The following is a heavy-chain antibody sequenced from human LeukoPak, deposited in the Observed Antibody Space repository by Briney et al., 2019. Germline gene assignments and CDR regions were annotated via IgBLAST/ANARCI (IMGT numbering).Heavy chain of an antibody. CDR2: INHSGST. D-gene: IGHD1-26*01. Sequence: SETLSLTCAVYGGSFSGYYWSWIRQPPGKGLEWIGEINHSGSTNCNPSLKSRVTISVDTSKNQFSLKLSSVTAADTAVYYCARVGGNYYYGMDVWGQGTTVTVSS. J-gene: IGHJ6*02. CDR3: ARVGGNYYYGMDV. CDR1: GGSFSGYY. V-gene: IGHV4-34*01.